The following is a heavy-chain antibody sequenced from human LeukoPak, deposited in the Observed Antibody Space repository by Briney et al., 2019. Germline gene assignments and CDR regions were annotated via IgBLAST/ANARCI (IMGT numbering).Heavy chain of an antibody. CDR3: MIDYFDWASSRSGNYF. CDR1: GYRLSAVS. Sequence: ASGKVSCKVAGYRLSAVSMHWVRQAPGKGLEWMGGFEPEDGATIYAERFQGRITMTEDTSTDTAYMDLSRLTSEDTSVYDCMIDYFDWASSRSGNYFWGQGTLVTVSS. J-gene: IGHJ4*02. CDR2: FEPEDGAT. V-gene: IGHV1-24*01. D-gene: IGHD3-3*01.